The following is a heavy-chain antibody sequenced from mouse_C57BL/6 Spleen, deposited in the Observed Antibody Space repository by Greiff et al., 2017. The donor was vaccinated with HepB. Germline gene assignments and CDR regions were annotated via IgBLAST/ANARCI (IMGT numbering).Heavy chain of an antibody. V-gene: IGHV1-55*01. CDR2: IYPGSGST. CDR1: GYTFTSYW. J-gene: IGHJ4*01. Sequence: QVHVKQPGAELVKPGASVKMSCKASGYTFTSYWITWVKQRPGQGLEWIGDIYPGSGSTNYNEKFKSKATLTVDTSSSTAYMQLSSLTSEDSAVYYCARPHSGDYAMDYWGQGTSVTVSS. CDR3: ARPHSGDYAMDY.